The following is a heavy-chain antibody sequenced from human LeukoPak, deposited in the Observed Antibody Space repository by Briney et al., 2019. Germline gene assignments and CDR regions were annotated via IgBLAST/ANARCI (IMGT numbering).Heavy chain of an antibody. Sequence: PGGSLRLSCAASGFTFSDYYMSWVRQAPGKGLEWVAVISNDGTEKYYADSVKGRFTISRDNSENTLYLQLNSLRPDDTAVYYCARVRVILTTMASFSYWGLGTLVTVSS. CDR1: GFTFSDYY. D-gene: IGHD3-9*01. V-gene: IGHV3-30-3*01. CDR2: ISNDGTEK. CDR3: ARVRVILTTMASFSY. J-gene: IGHJ4*02.